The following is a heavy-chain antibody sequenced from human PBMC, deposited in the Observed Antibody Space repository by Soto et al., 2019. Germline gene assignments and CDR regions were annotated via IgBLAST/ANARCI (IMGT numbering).Heavy chain of an antibody. CDR2: IYWDDDK. D-gene: IGHD3-22*01. J-gene: IGHJ3*02. CDR3: AHSKITMIVVVNKKAPVDAFDI. V-gene: IGHV2-5*02. CDR1: GFSLSTSIVG. Sequence: TRVRHRDTLGLSVAFAGFSLSTSIVGVSWIRQPAGKGLSWLALIYWDDDKRYSPSLKSRLTITKDTSKNQVVLTMTNMDTVDTATYYCAHSKITMIVVVNKKAPVDAFDIWGQGTMVPVTS.